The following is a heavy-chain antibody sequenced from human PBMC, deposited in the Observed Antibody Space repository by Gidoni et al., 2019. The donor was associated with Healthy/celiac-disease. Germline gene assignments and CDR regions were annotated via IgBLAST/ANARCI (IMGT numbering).Heavy chain of an antibody. CDR1: GFTFSSYE. D-gene: IGHD3-22*01. CDR3: AREYTDRPPYPNAFDI. CDR2: ISSSGSTI. V-gene: IGHV3-48*03. J-gene: IGHJ3*02. Sequence: EVQLVESGGGLVQPGGSLRLSCAASGFTFSSYEMNWVRQAPGKGLEWVSYISSSGSTIYYADSVKGRFTISRDNAKNSLYLQMNSLRAEDTAVYYCAREYTDRPPYPNAFDIWGQGTMVTVSS.